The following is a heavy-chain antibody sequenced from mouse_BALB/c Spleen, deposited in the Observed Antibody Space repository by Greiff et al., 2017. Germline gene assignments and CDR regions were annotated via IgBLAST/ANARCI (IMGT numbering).Heavy chain of an antibody. CDR3: ARRGITTVVAPYAMDY. CDR1: GYTFSSYW. V-gene: IGHV1-9*01. D-gene: IGHD1-1*01. Sequence: VKLQESGAELMKPGASVKISCKATGYTFSSYWIEWVKQRPGHGLEWIGEILPGSGSTNYNEKFKGKATFTADTSSNTAYMQLSSLTSEDSAVYYCARRGITTVVAPYAMDYWGQGTSVTVSS. J-gene: IGHJ4*01. CDR2: ILPGSGST.